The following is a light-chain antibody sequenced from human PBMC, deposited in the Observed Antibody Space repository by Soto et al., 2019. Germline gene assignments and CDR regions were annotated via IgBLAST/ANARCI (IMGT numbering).Light chain of an antibody. Sequence: DIQMTQSPSVMSASVGDRVTITCRASQGISNYLAWFQQKPGKVPRRLIFVASSLQSGVPSRFSGSGSGTEFTLTISSLQAEDAATYYCLQQSSYPFTFGPGTKVEIK. CDR2: VAS. V-gene: IGKV1-17*03. J-gene: IGKJ3*01. CDR3: LQQSSYPFT. CDR1: QGISNY.